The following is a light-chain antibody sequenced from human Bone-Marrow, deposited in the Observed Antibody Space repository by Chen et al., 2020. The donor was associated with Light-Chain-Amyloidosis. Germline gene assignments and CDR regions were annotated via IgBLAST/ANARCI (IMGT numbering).Light chain of an antibody. CDR2: EDN. V-gene: IGLV2-23*01. Sequence: QSALTQPASVSGSPGQSITISCTGTSTDVGNYNLVSWYQRHPGKAPKLIIFEDNKRPSGVPSRCAGSRSGYRASLKSSGLQAEDESDYYCCSYEGSQMLVFGTGSRVTVL. J-gene: IGLJ1*01. CDR1: STDVGNYNL. CDR3: CSYEGSQMLV.